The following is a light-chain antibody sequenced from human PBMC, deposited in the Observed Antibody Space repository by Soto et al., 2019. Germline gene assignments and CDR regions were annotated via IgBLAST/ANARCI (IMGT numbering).Light chain of an antibody. CDR3: QQSYSTPIT. CDR1: QDISNY. CDR2: DAS. V-gene: IGKV1-39*01. J-gene: IGKJ5*01. Sequence: DIQMTQSPSSLSASVGDRVTITCQASQDISNYLNWYQQKPGKAPKLLIYDASNLETGVPSRFSGSGSGTDFTLTISSLQPEDFATYYCQQSYSTPITCGQGTRLEIK.